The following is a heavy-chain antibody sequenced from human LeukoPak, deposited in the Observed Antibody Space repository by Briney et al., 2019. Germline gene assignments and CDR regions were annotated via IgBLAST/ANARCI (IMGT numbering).Heavy chain of an antibody. J-gene: IGHJ2*01. Sequence: SETLSLTCGVYGGSLSGQYCTWIRQSPGKGLEWIGEIHHSGSTNYNPSLKSRITISLDTSKNQFSLTLTSVTAADTALYYCARRGQGNWYFDLWGRGTLVTVSS. D-gene: IGHD3-10*01. CDR1: GGSLSGQY. CDR3: ARRGQGNWYFDL. V-gene: IGHV4-34*01. CDR2: IHHSGST.